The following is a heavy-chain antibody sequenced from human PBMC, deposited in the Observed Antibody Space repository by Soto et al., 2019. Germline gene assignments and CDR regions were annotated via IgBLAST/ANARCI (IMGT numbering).Heavy chain of an antibody. CDR1: GGSFSGYY. CDR3: ARGGLRYCIGGSCRNWFDP. V-gene: IGHV4-34*01. CDR2: ISHSGRT. D-gene: IGHD2-15*01. J-gene: IGHJ5*01. Sequence: QVQLQQWGAGLLKPSETLSLTCAVYGGSFSGYYWSWSRQPPGKGLEWIVEISHSGRTNYNPSLKSRVTISVDTSKTQFSLKLSSVTAADTAVYYCARGGLRYCIGGSCRNWFDPWGQGTLVTVSS.